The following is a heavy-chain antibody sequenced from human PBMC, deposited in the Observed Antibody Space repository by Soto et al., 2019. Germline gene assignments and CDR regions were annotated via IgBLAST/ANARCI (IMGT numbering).Heavy chain of an antibody. V-gene: IGHV4-39*01. CDR2: IYYSGST. J-gene: IGHJ4*02. Sequence: SETLSLTRTVSGGSISSSSYYWGWIRQPPGKGLEWIGSIYYSGSTYYNPSLKSRVTISVDTSKNQFSLKLSSVTAADTAVYYCASFPAGIAVAGFDYWGQGTLVTVSS. CDR1: GGSISSSSYY. D-gene: IGHD6-19*01. CDR3: ASFPAGIAVAGFDY.